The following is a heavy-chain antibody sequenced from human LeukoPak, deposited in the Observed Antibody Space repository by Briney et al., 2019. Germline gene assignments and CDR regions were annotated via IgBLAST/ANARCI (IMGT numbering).Heavy chain of an antibody. CDR3: ARDRGGSYGNYFDY. J-gene: IGHJ4*02. CDR2: IKQDGSEK. Sequence: GGSLRLSCAASGFTFSSYSMNWVRQAPGKGLEWVANIKQDGSEKYYVDSVKGRFTISRDNAKNSLYLQMNSLRAEDTAVYYCARDRGGSYGNYFDYWGQGTLVTVSS. CDR1: GFTFSSYS. V-gene: IGHV3-7*01. D-gene: IGHD1-26*01.